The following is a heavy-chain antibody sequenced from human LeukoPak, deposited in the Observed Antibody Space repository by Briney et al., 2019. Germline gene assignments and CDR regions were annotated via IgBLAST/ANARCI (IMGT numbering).Heavy chain of an antibody. CDR2: ISGSGDAT. J-gene: IGHJ3*02. V-gene: IGHV3-23*01. CDR3: ARRGGSSGWGDFDI. Sequence: PGGSLRLSCAASEFTFSRYTMNWVRQAPGKGLEWVSSISGSGDATLYADSVKGRFTISRDNSKNTLYLQMNSLSREDTAVYYCARRGGSSGWGDFDIWGQGTMVTVSS. CDR1: EFTFSRYT. D-gene: IGHD6-19*01.